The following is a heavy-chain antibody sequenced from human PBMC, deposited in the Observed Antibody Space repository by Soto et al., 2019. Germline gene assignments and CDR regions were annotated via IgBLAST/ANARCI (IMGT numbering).Heavy chain of an antibody. J-gene: IGHJ5*02. CDR3: ARERSFIAVAPQWLVP. D-gene: IGHD6-19*01. CDR1: GGTFSSYA. V-gene: IGHV1-69*06. Sequence: SVKVSCKASGGTFSSYAISWVRQAPGQGLEWMGGIIPIFGTANYAQKFQGRVTITADKSTSTAYMELSSLRSEDTAVYYCARERSFIAVAPQWLVPVDPGTLVTV. CDR2: IIPIFGTA.